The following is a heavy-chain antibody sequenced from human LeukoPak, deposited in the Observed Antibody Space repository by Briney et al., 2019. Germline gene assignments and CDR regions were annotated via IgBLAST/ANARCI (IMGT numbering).Heavy chain of an antibody. D-gene: IGHD6-19*01. Sequence: GGSLRLSCAASGFTFSSYAMHWFRQAPGKGLEGVAVISYDGSNKYYADSVKGRFTISRDNSKNTLYLQMNSLRAVDTAVYYCARDQRPVALDYWGQGTLVTVSS. CDR2: ISYDGSNK. CDR3: ARDQRPVALDY. V-gene: IGHV3-30*04. J-gene: IGHJ4*02. CDR1: GFTFSSYA.